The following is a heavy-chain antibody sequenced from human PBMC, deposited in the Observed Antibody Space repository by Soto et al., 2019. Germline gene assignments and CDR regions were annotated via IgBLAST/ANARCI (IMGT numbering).Heavy chain of an antibody. CDR3: GRGHGVSAYEPLDY. V-gene: IGHV1-3*01. J-gene: IGHJ4*02. CDR2: INPANGDT. D-gene: IGHD5-12*01. Sequence: QVQLVQSGAEVKEPGASVKVSCKASGYTFTAYGIHWVRQAPGQRLEWMGWINPANGDTKYSQNFQGTVTISRDTAARTAYMELSSLRSEDRAVYSCGRGHGVSAYEPLDYWGQGTLVIVSS. CDR1: GYTFTAYG.